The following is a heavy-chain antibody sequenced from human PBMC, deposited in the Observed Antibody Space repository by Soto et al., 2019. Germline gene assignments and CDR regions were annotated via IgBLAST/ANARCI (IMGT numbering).Heavy chain of an antibody. CDR3: VREDGKVGTNSAFDY. D-gene: IGHD1-26*01. J-gene: IGHJ4*02. V-gene: IGHV3-21*01. CDR1: GFTFSTYT. CDR2: INGRGNYI. Sequence: PXGSLRLSCSSAGFTFSTYTMNWVRQAPGKGLDWVSSINGRGNYIYYAESVKGRFTISRDNAKNSLYLQMDRLRAEDTALYYCVREDGKVGTNSAFDYWGLGALVTVSS.